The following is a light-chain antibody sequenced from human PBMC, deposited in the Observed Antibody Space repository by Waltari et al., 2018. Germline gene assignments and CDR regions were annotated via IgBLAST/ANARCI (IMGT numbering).Light chain of an antibody. CDR1: QGISSW. CDR2: AAS. V-gene: IGKV1-12*01. Sequence: DIQMTQSPSSVSASVGDIITITCRASQGISSWLAWYQKKPGKAPKLMIYAASSLQSGVPSRFSGSGAGTDVTLTISSLQPEDFATYYCQQANSFPTTFGQGTKGEIK. CDR3: QQANSFPTT. J-gene: IGKJ1*01.